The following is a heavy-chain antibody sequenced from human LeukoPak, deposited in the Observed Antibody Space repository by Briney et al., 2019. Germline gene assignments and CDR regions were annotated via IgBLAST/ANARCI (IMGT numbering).Heavy chain of an antibody. CDR2: IDGGGGGT. J-gene: IGHJ4*02. V-gene: IGHV3-23*01. Sequence: GGSLGLSCAASGFTFSNDVMSWVRQAPGKGPEWVSSIDGGGGGTDYADSARGRFTISRDNFKNTSYLQMNSLGADDTAVYYCARRIGGTKDYWGQGAQVTVSS. CDR3: ARRIGGTKDY. D-gene: IGHD3-3*01. CDR1: GFTFSNDV.